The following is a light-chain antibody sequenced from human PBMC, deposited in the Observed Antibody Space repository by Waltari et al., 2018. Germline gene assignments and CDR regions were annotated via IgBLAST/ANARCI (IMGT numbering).Light chain of an antibody. J-gene: IGKJ4*01. CDR3: QQYYSYPLT. Sequence: IRITQSPSSLAASTGDRVTITCRASQGISSYLAWYQQKPGKAPKLLIYAASTLQSGVPSRFSGSGSGTDFTLTISCLQSEDFATYYCQQYYSYPLTFGGGTKVEIK. V-gene: IGKV1-8*01. CDR2: AAS. CDR1: QGISSY.